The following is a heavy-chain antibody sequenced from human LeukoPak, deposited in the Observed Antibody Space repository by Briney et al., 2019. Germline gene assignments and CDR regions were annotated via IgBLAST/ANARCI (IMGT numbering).Heavy chain of an antibody. CDR3: ARGAIYYYDSSGYSHPFDY. J-gene: IGHJ4*02. Sequence: SETLSLTCAVYGGSFSGYYWSWIRQPPGKGLEWIGEINLSGSTNYNPSLKSRVTISVDTSKNQFSLKLSSVTAADTAVYYCARGAIYYYDSSGYSHPFDYSGQGTLVTVSS. CDR2: INLSGST. D-gene: IGHD3-22*01. CDR1: GGSFSGYY. V-gene: IGHV4-34*01.